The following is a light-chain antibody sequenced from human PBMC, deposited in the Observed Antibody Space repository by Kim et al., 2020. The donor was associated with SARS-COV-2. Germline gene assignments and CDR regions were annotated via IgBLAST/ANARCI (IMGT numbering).Light chain of an antibody. V-gene: IGKV3-20*01. J-gene: IGKJ1*01. CDR1: QSVSNSY. CDR2: GAS. Sequence: EIVLTQSPGTLSLSPGERATLPCSASQSVSNSYLAWYQQKPGQAPRLLIYGASSRATGIPDRFSGSGSGTDFTLTISRLEPEDIAVYYCQQYGSSPRTFGQGTKVEIK. CDR3: QQYGSSPRT.